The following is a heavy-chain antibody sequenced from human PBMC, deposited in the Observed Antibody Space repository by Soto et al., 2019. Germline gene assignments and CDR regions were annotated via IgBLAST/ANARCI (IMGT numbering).Heavy chain of an antibody. V-gene: IGHV3-66*02. Sequence: GGSLRLSFAGSGFTFSDYYMSWIRQAPGKGLGWVSAISGGGTTYYADSVTGRFTIFRDNSKNTLYLQMNSLRGEDTAVYYCATRSYYYFDYWGQGPLVTVSS. D-gene: IGHD1-26*01. CDR3: ATRSYYYFDY. J-gene: IGHJ4*02. CDR1: GFTFSDYY. CDR2: ISGGGTT.